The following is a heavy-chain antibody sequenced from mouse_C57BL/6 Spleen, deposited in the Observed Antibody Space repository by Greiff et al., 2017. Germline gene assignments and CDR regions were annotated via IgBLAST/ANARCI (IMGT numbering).Heavy chain of an antibody. Sequence: QVQLKESGPGLVAPSQSLSITCTVSGFSLTSYAISWVRQPPGKGLEWLGVIWTGGGTNYNSALNSRLSICKDNSKSQVFLKMNSLQTDDTARYYCAGLYYSSGYYYAMDYWGQGTSVTVSS. J-gene: IGHJ4*01. CDR1: GFSLTSYA. CDR3: AGLYYSSGYYYAMDY. D-gene: IGHD2-5*01. CDR2: IWTGGGT. V-gene: IGHV2-9-1*01.